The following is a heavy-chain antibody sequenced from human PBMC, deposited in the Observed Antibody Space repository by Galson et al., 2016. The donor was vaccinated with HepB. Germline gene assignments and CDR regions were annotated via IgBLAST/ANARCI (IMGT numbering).Heavy chain of an antibody. J-gene: IGHJ4*02. CDR1: GDSISEPDW. CDR3: ARQLSSRDAYNFPNYLDY. CDR2: IYPSGRT. D-gene: IGHD5-24*01. Sequence: SETLSLTCSVSGDSISEPDWWIWVRQPPGKGLEWIGQIYPSGRTNYNPSLKSRVTISVETSKNQFSLKLSSVTAADTAVYYCARQLSSRDAYNFPNYLDYWGQGTLVTVSS. V-gene: IGHV4-4*02.